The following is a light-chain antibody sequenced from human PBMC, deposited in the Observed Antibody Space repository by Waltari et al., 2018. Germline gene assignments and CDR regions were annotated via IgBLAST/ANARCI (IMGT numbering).Light chain of an antibody. CDR1: QSVSSRY. Sequence: EVVLTQSPGTLSLSPGERATLSCRASQSVSSRYLAWYQQKPGQAPRLLVYGASRRATGIPDRFSGSGSGTDFTLTISRLEPEDFAVYYCQQYDSSPMWTFGQGTKVEIK. J-gene: IGKJ1*01. CDR2: GAS. CDR3: QQYDSSPMWT. V-gene: IGKV3-20*01.